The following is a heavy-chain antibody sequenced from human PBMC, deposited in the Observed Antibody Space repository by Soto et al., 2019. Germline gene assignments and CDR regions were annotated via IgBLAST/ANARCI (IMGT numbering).Heavy chain of an antibody. Sequence: GASVKVSCKASGYTFTGYYMHWVRQTPGQGLEWMGWINPNSGGTNYAQKFQGRVTMTRDTSISTAYMELSRLRSDDTAVYYCARGTRAAGYCSSTSCYTLGYWGQGTLVTVSS. CDR3: ARGTRAAGYCSSTSCYTLGY. D-gene: IGHD2-2*02. J-gene: IGHJ4*02. CDR2: INPNSGGT. V-gene: IGHV1-2*02. CDR1: GYTFTGYY.